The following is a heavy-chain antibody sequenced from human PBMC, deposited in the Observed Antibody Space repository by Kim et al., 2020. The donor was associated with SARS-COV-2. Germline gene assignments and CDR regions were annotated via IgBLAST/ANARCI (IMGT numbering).Heavy chain of an antibody. Sequence: ASVKVSCKASGYNFTSYAIQWVRQAPGQSLEWMGWINTGDGNTKYSQKLQGRVTITRDTSAGTAYMELSSLRSEDTSVYYCARDLFSWYGTNWHFDLWGRGTPVTVSS. D-gene: IGHD6-13*01. CDR2: INTGDGNT. CDR3: ARDLFSWYGTNWHFDL. J-gene: IGHJ2*01. V-gene: IGHV1-3*04. CDR1: GYNFTSYA.